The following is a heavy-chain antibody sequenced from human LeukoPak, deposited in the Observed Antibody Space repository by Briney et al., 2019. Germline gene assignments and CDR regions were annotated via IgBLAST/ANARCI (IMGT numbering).Heavy chain of an antibody. CDR3: ARTRGSSGYYFPYYFDY. CDR1: GGTFSSYT. J-gene: IGHJ4*02. Sequence: KVSCNASGGTFSSYTISWVRQAPGQGLEWMGRIIPILGIANYAQKFQGRVTITADKSTSTAYMELSSLRSEDTAVYYCARTRGSSGYYFPYYFDYWGQGTLVTVSS. D-gene: IGHD3-22*01. CDR2: IIPILGIA. V-gene: IGHV1-69*02.